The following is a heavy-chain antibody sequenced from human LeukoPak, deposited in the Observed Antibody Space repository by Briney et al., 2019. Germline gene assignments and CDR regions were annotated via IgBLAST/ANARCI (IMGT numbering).Heavy chain of an antibody. CDR2: ISAYNGNT. J-gene: IGHJ3*02. D-gene: IGHD3-9*01. Sequence: SVKVSCKASGYTFTSYGISWVRQAPGQGLEWMGWISAYNGNTNYAQKLQGRVTITADESTSTAYMELSSLRSEDTAVYYCARVGYDILTGYYKGDAFDIWGQGTMVTVSS. CDR3: ARVGYDILTGYYKGDAFDI. CDR1: GYTFTSYG. V-gene: IGHV1-18*01.